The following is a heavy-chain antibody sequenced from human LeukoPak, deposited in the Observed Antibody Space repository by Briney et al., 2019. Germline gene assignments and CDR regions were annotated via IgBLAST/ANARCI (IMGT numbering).Heavy chain of an antibody. D-gene: IGHD6-19*01. J-gene: IGHJ6*03. CDR3: ARDSAVAKGYYYYMDV. CDR2: INPNSGGT. Sequence: GASVKVSCTASGYTFTGYYMHWVRQAPGQGLEWMGWINPNSGGTNYAQKFQGRVTMTRDTSISTAYMELSRLRSDDTAVYYCARDSAVAKGYYYYMDVWGKGTTVTISS. V-gene: IGHV1-2*02. CDR1: GYTFTGYY.